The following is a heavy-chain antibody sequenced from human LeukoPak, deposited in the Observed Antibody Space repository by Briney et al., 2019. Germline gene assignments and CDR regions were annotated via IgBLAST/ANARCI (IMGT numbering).Heavy chain of an antibody. CDR3: ARRLTQYDCFDP. CDR1: GVSVRSNSVT. J-gene: IGHJ5*02. Sequence: SQTLSLTCAISGVSVRSNSVTWIWLRQSPSRGCEGLGRTYYRYTWYNDYAVSVGGRITANTDTSKNQFSLHLNSVTPEDTAVYYCARRLTQYDCFDPWGQGILVTVSS. V-gene: IGHV6-1*01. CDR2: TYYRYTWYN. D-gene: IGHD2-2*01.